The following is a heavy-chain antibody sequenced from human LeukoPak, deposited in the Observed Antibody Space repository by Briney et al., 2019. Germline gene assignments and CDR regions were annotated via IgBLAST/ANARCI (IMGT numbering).Heavy chain of an antibody. Sequence: PSETLSLTCTVSGGSISSYYWSWIRQPPGKGLEWIGYIYYSGSTNYNPSLKSRVTISVDTSKSQFSLKLSSVTAADTAVYYCARTLAFFDIVSTTYYFGYWGQGTLVTVSS. V-gene: IGHV4-59*01. CDR1: GGSISSYY. CDR3: ARTLAFFDIVSTTYYFGY. CDR2: IYYSGST. D-gene: IGHD5/OR15-5a*01. J-gene: IGHJ4*02.